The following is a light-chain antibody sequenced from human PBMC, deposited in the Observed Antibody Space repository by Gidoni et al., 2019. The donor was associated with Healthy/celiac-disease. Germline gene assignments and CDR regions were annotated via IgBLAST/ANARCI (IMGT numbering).Light chain of an antibody. J-gene: IGLJ3*02. CDR3: QSYDSSLSGSV. Sequence: SALTQPPSASGAPAQRVTISCTGSSSNIGAGSDVHWYQQLPGTAPKLLIYGNSNRPSGVPDRFSGSKSGTSASLAITGLQAEDEADYYCQSYDSSLSGSVFGGGTKLTVL. CDR1: SSNIGAGSD. V-gene: IGLV1-40*01. CDR2: GNS.